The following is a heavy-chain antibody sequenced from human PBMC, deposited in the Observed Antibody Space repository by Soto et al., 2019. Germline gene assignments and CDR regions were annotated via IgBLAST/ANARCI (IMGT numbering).Heavy chain of an antibody. CDR2: INAGNGNT. Sequence: GASVKVSCKASGYTFTSYAMHWVRQAPGQRLEWMGWINAGNGNTKYSQKFQGRVTITRDTSASTAYMELSSLRSEDTAVYYCARSAPTETTLRGMDVWGQGTTVTVSS. J-gene: IGHJ6*02. V-gene: IGHV1-3*01. D-gene: IGHD4-4*01. CDR1: GYTFTSYA. CDR3: ARSAPTETTLRGMDV.